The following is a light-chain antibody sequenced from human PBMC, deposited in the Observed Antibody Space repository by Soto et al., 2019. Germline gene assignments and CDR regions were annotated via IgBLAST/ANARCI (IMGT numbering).Light chain of an antibody. Sequence: DIQMSQFPSSLSASVRVTVTITCRASQNIGTDLNWYQQKPGKAPNLLIYTSSTLHSGVPSRFSGSGSGTDFTLTISSLQPEDFATYYCQQSYSSPRTFGQGTKLDI. J-gene: IGKJ2*01. V-gene: IGKV1-39*01. CDR3: QQSYSSPRT. CDR2: TSS. CDR1: QNIGTD.